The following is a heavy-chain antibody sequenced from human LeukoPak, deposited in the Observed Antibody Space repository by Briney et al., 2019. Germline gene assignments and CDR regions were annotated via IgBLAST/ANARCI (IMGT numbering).Heavy chain of an antibody. D-gene: IGHD5-24*01. CDR1: GFTFSSHG. CDR2: IWYDGSNK. CDR3: ARGRWLPNAFDI. J-gene: IGHJ3*02. V-gene: IGHV3-33*01. Sequence: PGGSLRLSCAASGFTFSSHGMHWVRQAPGKGLEWVAVIWYDGSNKYYADSVKGRFTISRDNSKNTLYLQMNSLRAEDTAVYYCARGRWLPNAFDIWGQGTMVTVFS.